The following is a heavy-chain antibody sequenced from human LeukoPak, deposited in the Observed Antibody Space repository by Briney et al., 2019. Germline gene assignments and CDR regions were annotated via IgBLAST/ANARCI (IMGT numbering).Heavy chain of an antibody. Sequence: GSLRLSCAASGFTFSSYSMNWVRQAPGKGLEWVSSISSSGSHIHSADSVKGRFTISRDNAKNSLYLQMNSLRAEDTAVYYCARDLYDSGGYSSPIDYWGQGTLVTVSS. V-gene: IGHV3-21*01. CDR1: GFTFSSYS. J-gene: IGHJ4*02. CDR2: ISSSGSHI. CDR3: ARDLYDSGGYSSPIDY. D-gene: IGHD3-22*01.